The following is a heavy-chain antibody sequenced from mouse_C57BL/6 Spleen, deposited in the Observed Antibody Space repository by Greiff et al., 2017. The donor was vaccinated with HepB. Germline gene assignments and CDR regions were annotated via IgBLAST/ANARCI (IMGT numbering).Heavy chain of an antibody. J-gene: IGHJ2*01. D-gene: IGHD3-2*02. CDR3: AREGDSSGYYFDY. Sequence: QVQLKQSGPELVKPGASVKISCKASGYAFSSSWMNWVKQRPGKGLEWIGRIYPGDGDTNYNGKFKGKATLTADKSSSTAYMQLSSLTSEDSAVYFCAREGDSSGYYFDYWGQGTTLTVSS. CDR1: GYAFSSSW. CDR2: IYPGDGDT. V-gene: IGHV1-82*01.